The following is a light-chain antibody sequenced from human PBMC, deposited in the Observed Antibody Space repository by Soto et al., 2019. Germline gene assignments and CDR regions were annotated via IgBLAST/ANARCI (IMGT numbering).Light chain of an antibody. Sequence: DIQMTQSPSSLSASVGDRVTITCRTSQSIGTSLNWFQQKPGTAPKILISVASSLQSGVPSWFSGTGSGTDFTLTISSLQPEEFATYFCQRINTTPFTFGQGTKLEIQ. J-gene: IGKJ2*01. CDR2: VAS. CDR3: QRINTTPFT. V-gene: IGKV1-39*01. CDR1: QSIGTS.